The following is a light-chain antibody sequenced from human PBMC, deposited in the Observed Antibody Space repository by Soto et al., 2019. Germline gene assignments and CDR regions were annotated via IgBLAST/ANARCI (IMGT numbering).Light chain of an antibody. Sequence: EIVLTQSPGTLSLSPGERATLSCRASQSVSSSYLAWYQQKPGQATRLLIYGASSRATGIPDRFSGSGSGTDFTLTISRLEPEEFAVYYCQQYGSSPPHTFGPGTKVDIK. J-gene: IGKJ3*01. CDR2: GAS. CDR1: QSVSSSY. CDR3: QQYGSSPPHT. V-gene: IGKV3-20*01.